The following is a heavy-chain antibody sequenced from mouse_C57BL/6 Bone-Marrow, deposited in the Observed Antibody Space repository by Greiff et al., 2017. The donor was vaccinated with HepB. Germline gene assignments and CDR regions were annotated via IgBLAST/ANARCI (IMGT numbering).Heavy chain of an antibody. V-gene: IGHV5-9-1*02. CDR3: TRFHCGPPREDY. Sequence: EVQLVESGEGLVKPGGSLKLSCAASGFTFSSYAMSWVRQTPEKRLEWVAYISSGGDYIYYADTVKGRFTISRDNARNTLYLQMSSLKSEDTAMYYCTRFHCGPPREDYWGQGTSVTVSS. D-gene: IGHD1-1*02. CDR2: ISSGGDYI. J-gene: IGHJ4*01. CDR1: GFTFSSYA.